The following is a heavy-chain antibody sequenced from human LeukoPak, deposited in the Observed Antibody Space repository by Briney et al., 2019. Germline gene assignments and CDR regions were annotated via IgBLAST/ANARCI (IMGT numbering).Heavy chain of an antibody. CDR3: ARDLSGSYRFDY. Sequence: GGSLRLSCVASGFTFSDYYMSWIRQVPGKGLEWVSYISTSVSTIYYADSVKGRFTISRDNAKNSLYLQMNSLRGEDTAVYYCARDLSGSYRFDYWGQGILVTVSS. CDR1: GFTFSDYY. CDR2: ISTSVSTI. V-gene: IGHV3-11*01. D-gene: IGHD1-26*01. J-gene: IGHJ4*02.